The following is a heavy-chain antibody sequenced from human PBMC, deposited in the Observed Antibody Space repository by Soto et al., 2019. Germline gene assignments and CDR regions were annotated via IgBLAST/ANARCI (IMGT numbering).Heavy chain of an antibody. Sequence: EVQLLESGGGLVQPGGSLRLSCAASGFTFSSYAMSWVRQAPGKGLEWVSAISGSGGSTYYAASVKGRFTIPRDNSKNTLSLQMNSLRAEDTAVYYCAKGGVAATEVQGYWGQGTLVTVSS. J-gene: IGHJ4*02. CDR1: GFTFSSYA. D-gene: IGHD2-15*01. CDR3: AKGGVAATEVQGY. CDR2: ISGSGGST. V-gene: IGHV3-23*01.